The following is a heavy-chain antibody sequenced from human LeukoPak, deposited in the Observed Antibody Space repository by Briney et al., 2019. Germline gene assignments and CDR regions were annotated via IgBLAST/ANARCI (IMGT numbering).Heavy chain of an antibody. J-gene: IGHJ4*02. CDR2: IYSGGST. D-gene: IGHD3-16*02. V-gene: IGHV3-66*01. CDR1: GFTVSSSY. CDR3: ARGPDRFDY. Sequence: GGSLRLSCAASGFTVSSSYMRWVRQPPGKGLEWVSVIYSGGSTYYTDSVKGRFTISRDNSKNTLYLQMNSLRAEDTAVYYCARGPDRFDYWGQGTLVTVSS.